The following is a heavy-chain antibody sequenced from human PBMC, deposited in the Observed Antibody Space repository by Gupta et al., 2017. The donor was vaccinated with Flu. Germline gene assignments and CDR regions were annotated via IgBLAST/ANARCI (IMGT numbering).Heavy chain of an antibody. Sequence: QVQLVESGGGVVQPGRSLRLSCLASGITFSSSGMHWVRQAPGKGLEWVAFVQFDGITQSHADSVKGRFTFSRDNSKNTLYLQMNNLRAEDTAVYYCAREGGRQQLGQFDYWGQGTLVTVSS. V-gene: IGHV3-33*01. D-gene: IGHD6-13*01. CDR1: GITFSSSG. J-gene: IGHJ4*02. CDR2: VQFDGITQ. CDR3: AREGGRQQLGQFDY.